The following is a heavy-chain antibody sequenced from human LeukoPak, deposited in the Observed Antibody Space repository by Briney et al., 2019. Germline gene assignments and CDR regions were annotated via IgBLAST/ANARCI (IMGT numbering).Heavy chain of an antibody. D-gene: IGHD6-6*01. CDR2: ISGSGTST. Sequence: GGSLRLSCAVSGFTFSNYAMSWVRQAPGQGLEWVSGISGSGTSTYYGDSVKGRFTISRDNSKNTLYLEMNSLRAEDTAVYYCARDGRPAARDIWGQGTMVTVSS. CDR3: ARDGRPAARDI. J-gene: IGHJ3*02. V-gene: IGHV3-23*01. CDR1: GFTFSNYA.